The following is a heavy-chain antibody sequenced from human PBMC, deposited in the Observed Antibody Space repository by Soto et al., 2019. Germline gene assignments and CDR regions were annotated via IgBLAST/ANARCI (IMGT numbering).Heavy chain of an antibody. J-gene: IGHJ4*02. CDR3: ARDLPRVDY. Sequence: QIQLVQSGAEVKKPGASVKVSCKASGYTFSSYHITWVRQAPGQGLEWMGWISAYDGNTNYAQNLQGRVSMTTDPSTSIAYMELRSLRSDDTAVHYCARDLPRVDYWGQGTLVTVSS. CDR1: GYTFSSYH. V-gene: IGHV1-18*01. CDR2: ISAYDGNT.